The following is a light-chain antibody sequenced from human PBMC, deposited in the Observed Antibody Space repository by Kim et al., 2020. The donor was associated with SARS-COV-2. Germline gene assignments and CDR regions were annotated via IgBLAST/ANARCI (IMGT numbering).Light chain of an antibody. J-gene: IGLJ2*01. Sequence: SSELTQDPAVSVAFGPTVRITCQGDSLRSYYATWYQQKPGQAPVVVIYGKNNRPSGIPDRFSGSSSGNTASLTITGAQAEDEADYYCNSRDTSGNHLLFGGGTQLTVL. CDR1: SLRSYY. V-gene: IGLV3-19*01. CDR3: NSRDTSGNHLL. CDR2: GKN.